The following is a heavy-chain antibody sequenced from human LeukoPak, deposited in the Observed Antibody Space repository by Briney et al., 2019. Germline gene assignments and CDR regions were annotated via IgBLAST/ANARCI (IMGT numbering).Heavy chain of an antibody. Sequence: GGSLRLSCAASGYTFSSYSINWVRQAPGKGLEWVSSISVRSNYIYYANSVRGRFTISRDDARDSLYLQMNSLRAEDTAVYYCVRLRRNSDTSGFYYYYDYWGQGTLVTVSS. CDR3: VRLRRNSDTSGFYYYYDY. CDR1: GYTFSSYS. J-gene: IGHJ4*02. V-gene: IGHV3-21*01. CDR2: ISVRSNYI. D-gene: IGHD3-22*01.